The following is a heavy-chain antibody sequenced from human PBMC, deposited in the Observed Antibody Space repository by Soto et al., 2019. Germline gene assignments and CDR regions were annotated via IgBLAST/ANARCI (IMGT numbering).Heavy chain of an antibody. J-gene: IGHJ6*02. V-gene: IGHV4-59*01. Sequence: SETLSLTCTVSGGSISSYYWSWIRQPPGKGLEWIGYIYYSGSTNYNPSLKSRVTISVDTSKNQFSLKLSSVTAADTAVYYCARVGIVTYYYYGMDVWGQGTTVTVSS. CDR2: IYYSGST. CDR3: ARVGIVTYYYYGMDV. D-gene: IGHD1-26*01. CDR1: GGSISSYY.